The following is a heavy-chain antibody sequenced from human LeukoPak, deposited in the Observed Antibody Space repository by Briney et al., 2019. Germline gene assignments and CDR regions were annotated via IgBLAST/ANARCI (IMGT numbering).Heavy chain of an antibody. V-gene: IGHV3-66*01. D-gene: IGHD1-26*01. J-gene: IGHJ5*02. CDR3: AREVGA. Sequence: GGSLRLSCTVSGIDVSSNYISWVRQAPGKGLEWVSVTYVSGNTYYADSVKGRFIVSRDNSKNTLYLEMNSLRVEDTGVYYCAREVGAWGQGTLVTVSS. CDR2: TYVSGNT. CDR1: GIDVSSNY.